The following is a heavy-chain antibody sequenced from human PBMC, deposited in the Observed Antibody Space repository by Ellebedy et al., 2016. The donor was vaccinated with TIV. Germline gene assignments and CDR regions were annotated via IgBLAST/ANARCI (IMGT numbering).Heavy chain of an antibody. D-gene: IGHD6-6*01. Sequence: SETLSLXXAVYGGSFSGHYWTWIRQPPGKGLEWIGEINHSGSTNYNPSLKSRVTISVDTSKNQFSLKLTSVTAADTAVYYCASSSDPSNFQHWGQGTLVTVSS. CDR2: INHSGST. CDR1: GGSFSGHY. V-gene: IGHV4-34*01. J-gene: IGHJ1*01. CDR3: ASSSDPSNFQH.